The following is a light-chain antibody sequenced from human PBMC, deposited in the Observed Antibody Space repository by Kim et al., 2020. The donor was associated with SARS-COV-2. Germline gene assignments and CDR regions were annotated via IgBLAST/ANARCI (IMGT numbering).Light chain of an antibody. CDR3: QTWGTGIRV. CDR1: SGHSNYA. Sequence: QLVLTQSPSASASLGASVKLTCTLSSGHSNYAIAWHQQQPEKGPRYLMKVNSDGSHSKGDGIPDRFSGSSSGAERHLTISSVQSEDEADYYCQTWGTGIRVFGGGTQLTVL. CDR2: VNSDGSH. J-gene: IGLJ3*02. V-gene: IGLV4-69*01.